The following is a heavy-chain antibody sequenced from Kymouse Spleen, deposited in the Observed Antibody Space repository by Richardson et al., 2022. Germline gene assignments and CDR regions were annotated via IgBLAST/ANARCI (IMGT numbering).Heavy chain of an antibody. J-gene: IGHJ6*02. CDR3: ARGDFSSSWYGYYYYYYGMDV. D-gene: IGHD6-13*01. CDR2: IGTAGDT. V-gene: IGHV3-13*01. CDR1: GFTFSSYD. Sequence: EVQLVESGGGLVQPGGSLRLSCAASGFTFSSYDMHWVRQATGKGLEWVSAIGTAGDTYYPGSVKGRFTISRENAKNSLYLQMNSLRAGDTAVYYCARGDFSSSWYGYYYYYYGMDVWGQGTTVTVSS.